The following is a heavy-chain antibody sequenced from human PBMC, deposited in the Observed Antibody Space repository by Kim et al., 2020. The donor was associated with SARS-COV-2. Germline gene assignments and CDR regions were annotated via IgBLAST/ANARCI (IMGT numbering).Heavy chain of an antibody. Sequence: GGSLRLSCAVSGITVTTNYMNWVRQAPGKGLEWVSTIYRGGTTYYADSVKGRFTISRDTSKNTLYLQMNSLRAEDTAVYYCAREPYSSTWLDYWGPGTLVTVSS. D-gene: IGHD6-13*01. CDR2: IYRGGTT. CDR1: GITVTTNY. J-gene: IGHJ4*02. V-gene: IGHV3-66*01. CDR3: AREPYSSTWLDY.